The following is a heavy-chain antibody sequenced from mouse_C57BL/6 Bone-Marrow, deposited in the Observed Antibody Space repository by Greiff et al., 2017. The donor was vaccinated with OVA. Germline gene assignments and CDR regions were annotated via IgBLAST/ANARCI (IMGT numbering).Heavy chain of an antibody. D-gene: IGHD1-1*01. J-gene: IGHJ1*03. CDR2: IDPANGNT. CDR1: GFNIKNTY. Sequence: EVKLQESVAELVRPGASVKLSCTASGFNIKNTYMHWVKQRPEQGLEWIGRIDPANGNTKYAPKFQGKATITADTSSNTAYLQLSSLTSEDTAIYYCASSYYYGSSYCWYFDVWGTGTTVTVSS. V-gene: IGHV14-3*01. CDR3: ASSYYYGSSYCWYFDV.